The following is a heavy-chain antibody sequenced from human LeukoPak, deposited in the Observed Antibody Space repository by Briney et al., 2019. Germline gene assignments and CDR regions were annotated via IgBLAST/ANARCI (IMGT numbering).Heavy chain of an antibody. Sequence: SGRSLRLSCAASGFTFSSYAMSWVRQAPGKGLEWVSAISGSGGSTYYADSVKGRFTISRDNSKNTLYLQMNRLTAEDTAVYYRAKDSSGSPGNYFDYWGQGTLVTVSS. CDR3: AKDSSGSPGNYFDY. V-gene: IGHV3-23*01. D-gene: IGHD3-22*01. CDR1: GFTFSSYA. CDR2: ISGSGGST. J-gene: IGHJ4*02.